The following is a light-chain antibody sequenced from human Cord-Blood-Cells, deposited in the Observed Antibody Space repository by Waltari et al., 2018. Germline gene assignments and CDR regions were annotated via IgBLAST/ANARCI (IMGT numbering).Light chain of an antibody. V-gene: IGLV2-23*01. CDR1: SSDVGSYNL. Sequence: QSALTQPASVSGSPGQSITISCTGTSSDVGSYNLVSWYQQHPGKAPKLMIYEGIKRPSGVSNRFSCSKSGNTASLTISGLQAEDEADYYCCSYAGSSTPVVFGGVTKLTVL. CDR2: EGI. CDR3: CSYAGSSTPVV. J-gene: IGLJ2*01.